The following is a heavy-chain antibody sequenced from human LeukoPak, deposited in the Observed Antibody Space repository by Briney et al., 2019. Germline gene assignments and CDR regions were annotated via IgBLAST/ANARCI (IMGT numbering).Heavy chain of an antibody. CDR3: AGEGHLVYFD. CDR2: IYTSGST. D-gene: IGHD3-9*01. CDR1: GGSISSGSYY. V-gene: IGHV4-61*02. J-gene: IGHJ4*02. Sequence: PSETLSLTCTVSGGSISSGSYYWSWIRQPAGKGLEWIGRIYTSGSTNYNPSLKSRVTISVDTSKNQFSLKLSSVTAADTAVYYCAGEGHLVYFDWGQGTLVTVSS.